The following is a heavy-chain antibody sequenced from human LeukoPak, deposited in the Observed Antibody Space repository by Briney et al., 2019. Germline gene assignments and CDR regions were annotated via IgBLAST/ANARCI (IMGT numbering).Heavy chain of an antibody. D-gene: IGHD6-13*01. CDR3: ARHIAAAGTNWFDP. CDR2: IYTSGST. CDR1: GGSISSYY. Sequence: SETLSLTCTVSGGSISSYYWSWIRQPAGKGLEWIGRIYTSGSTNYNPSLKSRVTMSVDTSKNQFSLKLSSVTAADTAVYYCARHIAAAGTNWFDPWGQGTLVTVSS. V-gene: IGHV4-4*07. J-gene: IGHJ5*02.